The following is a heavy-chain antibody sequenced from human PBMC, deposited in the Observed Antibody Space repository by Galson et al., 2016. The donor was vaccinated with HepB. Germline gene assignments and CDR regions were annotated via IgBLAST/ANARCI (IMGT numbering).Heavy chain of an antibody. Sequence: ETLSLTCSVSDGSITSYYWSWIRQPPGKGLEWIGQSYYRGSTSYKSSLKSRVSISVDMSKNQVPLRLSSVTAADTAVYYCAGEVGFFGESVWGQGTTVIVSS. D-gene: IGHD3-10*01. CDR1: DGSITSYY. CDR2: SYYRGST. CDR3: AGEVGFFGESV. V-gene: IGHV4-59*01. J-gene: IGHJ6*02.